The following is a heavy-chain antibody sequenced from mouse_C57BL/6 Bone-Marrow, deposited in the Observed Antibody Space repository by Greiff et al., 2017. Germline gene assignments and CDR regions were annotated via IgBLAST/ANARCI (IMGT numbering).Heavy chain of an antibody. D-gene: IGHD3-2*02. CDR3: TRAQAKYY. CDR1: GYTFTSYW. CDR2: IYPGNSDT. J-gene: IGHJ2*01. V-gene: IGHV1-5*01. Sequence: VQLQQSGTVLARPGASVKMSCKTSGYTFTSYWMPWVKQRPGQGLEWIGAIYPGNSDTSYNQKFKGKAKLTPVTSANTAYMELSSLTNEDAAVYYCTRAQAKYYWGQGTTLPVSS.